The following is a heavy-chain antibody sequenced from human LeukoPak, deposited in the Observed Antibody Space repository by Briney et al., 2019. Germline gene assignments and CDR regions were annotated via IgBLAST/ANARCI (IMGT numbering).Heavy chain of an antibody. V-gene: IGHV1-69*05. J-gene: IGHJ4*02. CDR2: IIPIFGTA. CDR1: GGTFSSYA. D-gene: IGHD5-18*01. CDR3: ARDSYSGYTYTGPLDY. Sequence: GSSVKVSCKASGGTFSSYAISWVRQAPGQGLEWMGGIIPIFGTANYAQKFQGRVTITTDESTSTAYMELSSLRSEDTAVYYCARDSYSGYTYTGPLDYWGQGTLVTVSS.